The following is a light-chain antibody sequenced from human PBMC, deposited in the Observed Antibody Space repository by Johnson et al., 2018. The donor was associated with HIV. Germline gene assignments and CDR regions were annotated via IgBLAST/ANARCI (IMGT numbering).Light chain of an antibody. V-gene: IGLV1-51*02. CDR2: ENN. CDR1: TSNVGNNF. CDR3: GTWDSSLSAGV. Sequence: QSVLTQPPSVSAAPGQKVTISCSGSTSNVGNNFVSWYQQFPGRAPKLLIYENNKRPSGIPDRFSGSKSGTSALLGITGLQTGDEADYYCGTWDSSLSAGVFGTGTTVIVL. J-gene: IGLJ1*01.